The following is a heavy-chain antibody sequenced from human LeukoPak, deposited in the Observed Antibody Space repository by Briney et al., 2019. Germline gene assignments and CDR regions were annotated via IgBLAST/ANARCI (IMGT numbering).Heavy chain of an antibody. V-gene: IGHV1-2*02. Sequence: ASVKVSCKTSGYSFTDYYMHWVRQAPGQGLEWMGWVNPNSGGTSAAQKFQGRVTMTRDTSITTVYMEVSWLTSDDTAIYYCARADRLHGGPYLIGPWGQGTLVTVSS. CDR1: GYSFTDYY. D-gene: IGHD2-21*01. J-gene: IGHJ5*02. CDR2: VNPNSGGT. CDR3: ARADRLHGGPYLIGP.